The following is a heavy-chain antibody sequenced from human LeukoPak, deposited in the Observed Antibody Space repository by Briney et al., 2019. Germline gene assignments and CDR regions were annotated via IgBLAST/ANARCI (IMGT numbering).Heavy chain of an antibody. Sequence: SETLSLTCTVSGYSISSGYYWGWIRRPPGKGLEWIGSIYHSGSTYYNPSLKSRVTISVDTSKNQFSLKLSSVTAADTAVYYCARSIVVVGSAFDIWGQGTMVTVSS. J-gene: IGHJ3*02. V-gene: IGHV4-38-2*02. D-gene: IGHD2-15*01. CDR1: GYSISSGYY. CDR2: IYHSGST. CDR3: ARSIVVVGSAFDI.